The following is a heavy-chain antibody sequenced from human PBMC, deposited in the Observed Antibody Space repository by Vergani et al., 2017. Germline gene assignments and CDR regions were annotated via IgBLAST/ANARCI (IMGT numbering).Heavy chain of an antibody. V-gene: IGHV1-69*12. Sequence: QVQLVQSGAEVKKPGSSVKVSCKASGGTFSSYAISWVRQAPGRGLEWMGGIIPIFGTANYAQKFQGRVTITADESTSTAYMELSSLRSEDTAVYYCARYIRGSEGYCSGGSCYPPFNWFDPWGQGTLVTVSS. D-gene: IGHD2-15*01. CDR2: IIPIFGTA. CDR3: ARYIRGSEGYCSGGSCYPPFNWFDP. J-gene: IGHJ5*02. CDR1: GGTFSSYA.